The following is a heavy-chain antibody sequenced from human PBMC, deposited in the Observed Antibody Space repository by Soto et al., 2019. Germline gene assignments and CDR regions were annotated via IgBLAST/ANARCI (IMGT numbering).Heavy chain of an antibody. CDR3: ARGRIFGVVIAPYYYYYMDV. D-gene: IGHD3-3*01. J-gene: IGHJ6*03. CDR2: IYYSGST. CDR1: GGCISSYY. V-gene: IGHV4-59*12. Sequence: SETLSLTCTVSGGCISSYYWSWIRQPPGKGLEWIGYIYYSGSTNYNPSLKSRVTISVDTSKNQFSLKLSSVTAADTAVYYCARGRIFGVVIAPYYYYYMDVWGKGTTVTVSS.